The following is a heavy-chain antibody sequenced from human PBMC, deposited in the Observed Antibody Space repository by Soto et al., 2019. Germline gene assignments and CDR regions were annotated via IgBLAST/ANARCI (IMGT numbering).Heavy chain of an antibody. CDR3: ARDQTGITTAGGGRIEH. J-gene: IGHJ4*02. Sequence: QVQLVESGGGVVQPGRSLRLSCAASGFTFSTHAMLWVRQAPGKGLECVAIVSFDGSNKYYADSVKGRFTISRDNSNHTLYLQMSGLTPEDTAFYDCARDQTGITTAGGGRIEHWGQGTLVTVSS. D-gene: IGHD6-13*01. CDR1: GFTFSTHA. CDR2: VSFDGSNK. V-gene: IGHV3-30-3*01.